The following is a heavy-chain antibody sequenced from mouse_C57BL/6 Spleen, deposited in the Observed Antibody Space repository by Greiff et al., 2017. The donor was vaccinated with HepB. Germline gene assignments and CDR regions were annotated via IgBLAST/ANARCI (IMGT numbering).Heavy chain of an antibody. J-gene: IGHJ3*01. V-gene: IGHV1-66*01. Sequence: VQLQQSGPELVKPGASVKISCKASGYSFTSYYIHWVKQRPGQGLEWIGWIYPGSGNTKYNEKFKGKATLTADTSSSTAYMQLSSLTSEDSTVYYCAREGDSWFAYWGQGTLVTVSA. CDR1: GYSFTSYY. CDR2: IYPGSGNT. CDR3: AREGDSWFAY. D-gene: IGHD3-3*01.